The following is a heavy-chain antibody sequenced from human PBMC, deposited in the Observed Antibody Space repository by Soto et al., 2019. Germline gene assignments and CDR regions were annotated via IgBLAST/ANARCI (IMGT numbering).Heavy chain of an antibody. CDR1: GGAISSYY. J-gene: IGHJ6*04. Sequence: PSETLSLTCSVPGGAISSYYWSWVRQPAGKGLEWIGRVFSSGSTNYNASLKSRVTMSIDTSKDEVSLTLRSVTAADTAVYYCARVAFSYFGMDVWGTGTRVTVSS. V-gene: IGHV4-4*07. CDR2: VFSSGST. D-gene: IGHD3-3*02. CDR3: ARVAFSYFGMDV.